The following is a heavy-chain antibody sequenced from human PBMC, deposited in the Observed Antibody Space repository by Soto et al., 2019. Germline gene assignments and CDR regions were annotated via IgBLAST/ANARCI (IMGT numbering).Heavy chain of an antibody. D-gene: IGHD2-2*02. Sequence: ASVKVSCKASGYTFTSYYMHWVRQAPGQGLEWMGIINPSGGSTSYAQEFQGRVTMTRDTSTSTVYMELSSLRSEDTAVYYCARERYQLLYIPHYYYYYGMDVWGQGTTVTVSS. J-gene: IGHJ6*02. V-gene: IGHV1-46*01. CDR1: GYTFTSYY. CDR3: ARERYQLLYIPHYYYYYGMDV. CDR2: INPSGGST.